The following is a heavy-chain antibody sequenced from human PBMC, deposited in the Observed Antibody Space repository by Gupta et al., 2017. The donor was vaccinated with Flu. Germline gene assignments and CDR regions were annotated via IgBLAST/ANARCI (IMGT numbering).Heavy chain of an antibody. CDR2: INHSGST. D-gene: IGHD1-26*01. CDR3: ARVPENSWTTRNPYDY. CDR1: GYY. Sequence: GYYWSWIRQPPGKGLEWIGEINHSGSTNYNPSLKSRVTISVDTSKKHFSLGLNSVTAADTAVYYCARVPENSWTTRNPYDYWGQGTLVTVSS. J-gene: IGHJ4*02. V-gene: IGHV4-34*01.